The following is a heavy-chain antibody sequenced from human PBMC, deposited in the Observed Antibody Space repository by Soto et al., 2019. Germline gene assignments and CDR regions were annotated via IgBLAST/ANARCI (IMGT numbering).Heavy chain of an antibody. V-gene: IGHV5-10-1*01. Sequence: LKISCKGSGYSFTIYWISWVRQMPGKGLEWMGRIDPSDSYTNYSPSFQGHVTISADKSISTAYLQWSSLKASDTAMYYCARLGCSSTSCYATGNWFDPWGQGTLVTVSS. D-gene: IGHD2-2*01. CDR3: ARLGCSSTSCYATGNWFDP. CDR1: GYSFTIYW. CDR2: IDPSDSYT. J-gene: IGHJ5*02.